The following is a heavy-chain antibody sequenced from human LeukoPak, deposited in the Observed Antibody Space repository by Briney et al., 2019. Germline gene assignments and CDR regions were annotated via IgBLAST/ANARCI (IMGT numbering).Heavy chain of an antibody. Sequence: GGSLRLSCAASGFTFSSYAMSWVRQAPGKGLEWVSAISGSGGSTYYADSVKGRFTISRDNSKNTLYLQMNSLRAKDTAVYYCAKDLSGSSSSSGYWGQGTLVTVSS. CDR1: GFTFSSYA. J-gene: IGHJ4*02. CDR3: AKDLSGSSSSSGY. V-gene: IGHV3-23*01. CDR2: ISGSGGST. D-gene: IGHD6-6*01.